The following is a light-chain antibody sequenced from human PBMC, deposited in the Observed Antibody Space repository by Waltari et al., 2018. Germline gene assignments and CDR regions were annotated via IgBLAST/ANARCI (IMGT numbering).Light chain of an antibody. Sequence: DIQMTQSPSSLAASVGDRVTITCRASQGISNYLAWYQQKPGKVPKLLIYAASTLQSGVPSRFSGSGSGTDFTLTISSLQPEDVATYYCQKYNSAPALTFGGGTKVEIK. CDR2: AAS. CDR3: QKYNSAPALT. CDR1: QGISNY. V-gene: IGKV1-27*01. J-gene: IGKJ4*01.